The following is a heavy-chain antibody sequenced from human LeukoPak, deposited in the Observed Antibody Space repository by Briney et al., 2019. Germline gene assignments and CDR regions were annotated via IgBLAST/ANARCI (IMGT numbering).Heavy chain of an antibody. Sequence: SETLSLTCTVSGGSISSYYWSCIRQPAGEGLEWMGRIYTSGSTNYNPSLKSRVTMSVDTSKNQFSLKLSSVTAADTAVYYCAREGGYSGYDYWGQGTLVTVSS. J-gene: IGHJ4*02. D-gene: IGHD5-12*01. V-gene: IGHV4-4*07. CDR2: IYTSGST. CDR3: AREGGYSGYDY. CDR1: GGSISSYY.